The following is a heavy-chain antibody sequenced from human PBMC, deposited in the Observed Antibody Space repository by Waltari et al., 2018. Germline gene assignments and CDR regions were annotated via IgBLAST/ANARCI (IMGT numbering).Heavy chain of an antibody. Sequence: QVQLQESGPGLVKPSETLSLTCTVSGGSISSYYWSWIRQPPGKGLEWIGYIYYSGRTNYNPSLNSRVTISVDTSKNQFSLKLSSVTAADTAVYYCARDNGEGAINYWGQGTLVTVSS. CDR2: IYYSGRT. D-gene: IGHD2-8*01. V-gene: IGHV4-59*01. CDR3: ARDNGEGAINY. CDR1: GGSISSYY. J-gene: IGHJ4*02.